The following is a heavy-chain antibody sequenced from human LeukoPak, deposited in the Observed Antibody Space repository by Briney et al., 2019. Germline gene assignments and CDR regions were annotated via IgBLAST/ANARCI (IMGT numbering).Heavy chain of an antibody. CDR3: ARGRELMVYAIDWFDP. Sequence: ASVKVSCKASGYTFTGYYMHWVRQAPGQGLEWMGWINPNSGGTNYAQKFQGRVTMTRDTSISTAYMELSRLRSDDTAVYYYARGRELMVYAIDWFDPWGQGTLVTVSS. J-gene: IGHJ5*02. CDR1: GYTFTGYY. CDR2: INPNSGGT. V-gene: IGHV1-2*02. D-gene: IGHD2-8*01.